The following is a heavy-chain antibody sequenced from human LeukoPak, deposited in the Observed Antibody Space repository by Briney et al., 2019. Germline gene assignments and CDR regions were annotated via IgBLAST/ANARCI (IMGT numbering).Heavy chain of an antibody. Sequence: ASVKVSCKASGGTFSSYAISWVRQAPGQGLEWMGGIIPIFGTANHAQKFQGRVTITTDESTSTAYMELSSLRAEDTAVYYCARDGGYYYGSGSYYYFDYWGQGTLVTVSS. CDR3: ARDGGYYYGSGSYYYFDY. V-gene: IGHV1-69*05. D-gene: IGHD3-10*01. CDR2: IIPIFGTA. CDR1: GGTFSSYA. J-gene: IGHJ4*02.